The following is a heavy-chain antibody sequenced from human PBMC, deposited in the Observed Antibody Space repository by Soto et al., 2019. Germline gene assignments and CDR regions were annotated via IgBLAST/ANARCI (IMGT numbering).Heavy chain of an antibody. Sequence: GGSLRLSCAASGFTFSSYGMHWVRQAPGKGLEWVAVISYDGSNKYYADSVKGRFTISRDNSKNTLYLQMNSLRAEDTAVYYCAKRSAMVPDYYYYYGMDVWGQGTTVTVSS. CDR1: GFTFSSYG. CDR3: AKRSAMVPDYYYYYGMDV. D-gene: IGHD5-18*01. V-gene: IGHV3-30*18. J-gene: IGHJ6*02. CDR2: ISYDGSNK.